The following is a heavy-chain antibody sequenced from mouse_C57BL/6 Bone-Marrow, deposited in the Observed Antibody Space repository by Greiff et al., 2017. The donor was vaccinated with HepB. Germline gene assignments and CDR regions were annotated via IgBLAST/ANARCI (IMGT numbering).Heavy chain of an antibody. CDR3: ARWGPDYFSYYYAMDY. V-gene: IGHV1-69*01. J-gene: IGHJ4*01. D-gene: IGHD1-1*02. CDR2: IDPSDSYT. CDR1: GYTFTSYW. Sequence: QVQLQQPGAELVMPGASVKLSCKASGYTFTSYWMHWVKQRPGQGLEWIGEIDPSDSYTNYNQKFKGKSTLTVDKSSSTAYMQLSSLTSEDSAVYYCARWGPDYFSYYYAMDYWGQGTSVTVSA.